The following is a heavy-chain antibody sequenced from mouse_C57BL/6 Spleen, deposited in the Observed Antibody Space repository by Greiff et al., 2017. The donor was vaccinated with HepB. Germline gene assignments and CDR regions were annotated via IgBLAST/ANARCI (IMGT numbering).Heavy chain of an antibody. Sequence: VQLQQSGPELVKPGASVKISCKASGYTFTDYYMNWVKQSHGKSLEWIGDINPNNGGTSYNQKFKGKATLTVDKSSSTAYMELRSLTSEDSAVYYCARLPLYDYYAMDYWGQGTSVTVSS. CDR1: GYTFTDYY. D-gene: IGHD2-12*01. V-gene: IGHV1-26*01. J-gene: IGHJ4*01. CDR2: INPNNGGT. CDR3: ARLPLYDYYAMDY.